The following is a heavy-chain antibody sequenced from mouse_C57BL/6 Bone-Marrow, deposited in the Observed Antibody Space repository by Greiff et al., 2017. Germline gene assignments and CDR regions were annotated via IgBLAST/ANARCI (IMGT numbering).Heavy chain of an antibody. CDR1: GYTFTSYW. CDR3: ARYRLGYAMDY. V-gene: IGHV1-64*01. Sequence: QVQLKQPGAELVKPGASVKLSCKASGYTFTSYWMHWVKQRPGQGLEWIGMIHPNSGSTNYNEKFKSKATLTVDKSSSTAYMQLSSLTSEDSAVYYCARYRLGYAMDYWGQGTSVTVSS. D-gene: IGHD4-1*01. CDR2: IHPNSGST. J-gene: IGHJ4*01.